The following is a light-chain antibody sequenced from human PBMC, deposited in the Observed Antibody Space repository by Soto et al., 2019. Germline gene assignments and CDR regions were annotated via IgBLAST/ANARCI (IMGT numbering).Light chain of an antibody. CDR3: CSYTTTSTFV. Sequence: QSALTQPASVSGSPGQSITISCTGTSSDIGAYDYVSWYQQHPGKAPKLMIYEVFRRPSGISDRFSGSKSGNTASLTISGLQAEDEADYYCCSYTTTSTFVFGGGTKVNVL. J-gene: IGLJ2*01. V-gene: IGLV2-14*03. CDR2: EVF. CDR1: SSDIGAYDY.